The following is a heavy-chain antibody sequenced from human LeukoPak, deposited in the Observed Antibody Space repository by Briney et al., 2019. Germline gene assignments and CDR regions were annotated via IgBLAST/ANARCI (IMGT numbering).Heavy chain of an antibody. J-gene: IGHJ4*02. CDR3: VRLQGDSTAVFDF. Sequence: SSETLSLTCTVSGGSISGDYWSWIRQPPGKGLDWVGYIHYTGGTNYNPSLKSRVTISVDTSKNQFSLMLSSVTAADTAVYYCVRLQGDSTAVFDFWGQGALVTVSS. CDR2: IHYTGGT. V-gene: IGHV4-59*01. CDR1: GGSISGDY. D-gene: IGHD2-21*01.